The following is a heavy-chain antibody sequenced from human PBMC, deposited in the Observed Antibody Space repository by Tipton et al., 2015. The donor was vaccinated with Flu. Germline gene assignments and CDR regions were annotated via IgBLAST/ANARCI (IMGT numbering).Heavy chain of an antibody. CDR2: IYYSGST. CDR3: ARSYCTNGVCYRSRYYYYMDV. Sequence: TLSLTCTVSGGSISSYYWSWIRQPPGKGLEWIGHIYYSGSTNYNPSLKSRVTISVDTSKNQFSLKLSSVTAAATAVYYCARSYCTNGVCYRSRYYYYMDVWGKGTTVTVS. CDR1: GGSISSYY. D-gene: IGHD2-8*01. V-gene: IGHV4-59*01. J-gene: IGHJ6*03.